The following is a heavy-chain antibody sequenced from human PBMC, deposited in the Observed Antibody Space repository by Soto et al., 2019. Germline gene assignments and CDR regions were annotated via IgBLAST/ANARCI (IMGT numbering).Heavy chain of an antibody. Sequence: GASVKVSWKASGNTFTSYYMHWGRPAPGQGLEWMGIINPSGGSTSYAQKFQGRVTMTRDTSTSTVYMELSSLRSEDTAVYYCASKAVGANAYYYGMDVWGQGTTVTVSS. J-gene: IGHJ6*02. CDR3: ASKAVGANAYYYGMDV. V-gene: IGHV1-46*01. D-gene: IGHD1-26*01. CDR1: GNTFTSYY. CDR2: INPSGGST.